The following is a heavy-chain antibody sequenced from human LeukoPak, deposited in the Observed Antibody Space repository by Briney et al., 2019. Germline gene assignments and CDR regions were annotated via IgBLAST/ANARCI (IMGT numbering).Heavy chain of an antibody. J-gene: IGHJ4*02. Sequence: ASVKVSCKVSGYSLTELAIHWVRQSPGKGLEWLGGFDTEDGETIYALKLQGRVTLTEDTSTDTAYMELTSLRPEDTAIYYCAAMGKMEWEVGLHYWGQGTLLSVSS. D-gene: IGHD3-3*01. CDR3: AAMGKMEWEVGLHY. V-gene: IGHV1-24*01. CDR2: FDTEDGET. CDR1: GYSLTELA.